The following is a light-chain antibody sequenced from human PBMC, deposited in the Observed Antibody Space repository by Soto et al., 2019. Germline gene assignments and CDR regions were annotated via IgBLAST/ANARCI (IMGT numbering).Light chain of an antibody. CDR3: GTWDESLGAGV. J-gene: IGLJ2*01. V-gene: IGLV1-51*01. CDR1: GSNIGRNY. Sequence: QSVLTQPASLSAPPGEKVTISCSGRGSNIGRNYVSWYRQFPGTAPQLLIYDDSKRHSGVPDRLSGSRYGTSASLAIAGLQSGDEAVYYCGTWDESLGAGVFGGGNKLTVL. CDR2: DDS.